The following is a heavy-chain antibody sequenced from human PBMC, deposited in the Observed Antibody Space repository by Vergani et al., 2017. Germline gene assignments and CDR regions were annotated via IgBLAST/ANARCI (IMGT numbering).Heavy chain of an antibody. V-gene: IGHV1-2*02. CDR2: INPNSGGT. CDR3: ARDQGTVRVGSGSYYTDYYGMDV. J-gene: IGHJ6*02. D-gene: IGHD3-10*01. CDR1: GYTFTGYY. Sequence: QVQLVQSGAEVKKPGASVKVSCKASGYTFTGYYMHWVRQAPGQGLEWMGWINPNSGGTNYAQKFQGRVTMTRDTSISTAYMELSRLRSDDTAVYYCARDQGTVRVGSGSYYTDYYGMDVWGQGTTVTVSS.